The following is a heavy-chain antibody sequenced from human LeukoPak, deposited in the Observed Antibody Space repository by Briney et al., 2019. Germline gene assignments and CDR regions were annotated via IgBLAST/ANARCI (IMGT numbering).Heavy chain of an antibody. CDR1: GGSISSYY. CDR3: ARVRWDSSGSQPY. J-gene: IGHJ4*02. CDR2: IHYSGST. Sequence: SETLSLTCTVSGGSISSYYWSWIRQPPGKGLEWIGNIHYSGSTYYNPSLKSRVTISVDTSKNEFSLKVISVTAADTAVYYCARVRWDSSGSQPYWGQGTLVTVSS. V-gene: IGHV4-59*12. D-gene: IGHD3-22*01.